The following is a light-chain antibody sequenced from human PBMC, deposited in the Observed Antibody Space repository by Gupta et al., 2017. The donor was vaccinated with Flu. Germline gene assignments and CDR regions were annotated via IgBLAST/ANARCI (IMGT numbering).Light chain of an antibody. CDR2: ATS. V-gene: IGKV1-6*01. J-gene: IGKJ2*01. CDR1: QGVRYD. CDR3: RQDDNYPRT. Sequence: PSSVSASVGDRVTITCRASQGVRYDLGWYQQKARKAPKLLMYATSTVQTGVPSRFSGSGSGTEFTLTISSRQPEDFATYYCRQDDNYPRTFGQGTKVEIK.